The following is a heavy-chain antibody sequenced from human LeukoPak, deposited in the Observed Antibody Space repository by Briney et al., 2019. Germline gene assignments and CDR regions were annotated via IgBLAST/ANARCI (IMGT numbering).Heavy chain of an antibody. CDR3: ATAGQLLVFGS. J-gene: IGHJ5*01. CDR1: RGSISGFY. CDR2: VSDSGGT. Sequence: SETLSLTCTVSRGSISGFYWSWIRQPPGKGLEWIGYVSDSGGTNYNSSLRSRVTISRDTSTNQFSLRLSSVTTADTAVYYCATAGQLLVFGSWGQGTLVTVSS. D-gene: IGHD6-13*01. V-gene: IGHV4-59*01.